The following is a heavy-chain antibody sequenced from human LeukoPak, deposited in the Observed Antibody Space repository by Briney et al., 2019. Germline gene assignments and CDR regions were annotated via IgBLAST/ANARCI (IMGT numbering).Heavy chain of an antibody. CDR3: AKTTTVTTWYFDL. CDR2: IYYSGST. Sequence: SETLSLTCTVSGGSISSSSYYWGWIRQPPGKGLEWIGSIYYSGSTYYNPSLKSRVTISVDTSKNQFSLKLSSVTAADTAVSYCAKTTTVTTWYFDLWGRGTLVTVSS. J-gene: IGHJ2*01. V-gene: IGHV4-39*01. CDR1: GGSISSSSYY. D-gene: IGHD4-11*01.